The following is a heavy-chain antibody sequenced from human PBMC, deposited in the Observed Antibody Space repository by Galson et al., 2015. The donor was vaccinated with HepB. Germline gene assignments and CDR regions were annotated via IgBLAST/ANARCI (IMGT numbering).Heavy chain of an antibody. Sequence: SVKVSCKASDSTFTSYGFNRVRQAPGQGLEWMGCINTYNDDTNYAKRFQGRVTMTTDTSTNTAYMELRSLRSDDTAVYYCAGDPHYTGYYRSWGQGTLVTVSS. V-gene: IGHV1-18*01. CDR1: DSTFTSYG. J-gene: IGHJ4*02. D-gene: IGHD3-9*01. CDR3: AGDPHYTGYYRS. CDR2: INTYNDDT.